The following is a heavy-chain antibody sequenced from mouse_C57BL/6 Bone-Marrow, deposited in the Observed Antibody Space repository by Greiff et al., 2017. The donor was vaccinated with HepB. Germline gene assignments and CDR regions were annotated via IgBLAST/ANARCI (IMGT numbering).Heavy chain of an antibody. CDR3: ARLGDYDGAWFAY. CDR2: INPGSGGT. D-gene: IGHD2-4*01. CDR1: GYAFTNYL. Sequence: VQLQQSGAELVRPGTSVKVSCKASGYAFTNYLIEWVKQRPGQGLEWIGVINPGSGGTNYNEKFKGKATLTADKSSSTASMQLSSLTAEDSAGYFCARLGDYDGAWFAYWGQGTLVTVSA. V-gene: IGHV1-54*01. J-gene: IGHJ3*01.